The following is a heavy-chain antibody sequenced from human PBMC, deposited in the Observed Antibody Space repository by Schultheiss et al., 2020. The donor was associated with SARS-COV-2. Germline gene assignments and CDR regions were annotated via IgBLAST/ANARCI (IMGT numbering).Heavy chain of an antibody. CDR2: INHSGST. Sequence: SQTLSLTCAVYGGSFSGYSWSWIRQPPGRGLEWIGEINHSGSTNYNPSLKSRVTISVDTSKNQFSLKLSSVTAADTAVYYCARAISGSFDYFDYWGQGTLVTVSS. V-gene: IGHV4-34*01. J-gene: IGHJ4*02. CDR1: GGSFSGYS. CDR3: ARAISGSFDYFDY. D-gene: IGHD1-26*01.